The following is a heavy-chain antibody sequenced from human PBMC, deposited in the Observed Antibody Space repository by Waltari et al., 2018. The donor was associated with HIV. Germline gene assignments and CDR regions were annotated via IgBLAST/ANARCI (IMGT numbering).Heavy chain of an antibody. D-gene: IGHD6-6*01. CDR3: ARRISSSSGSVFDY. Sequence: QVQLQESGPGLVKPSETLSLTCTVSGGSISSYYWSWSRQPPGKGLEWIGYIYYSGSTNYNPSLKSLVTISVDTSKNQFSLKLSSVTAADTAVYYCARRISSSSGSVFDYWGQGTLVTVSS. V-gene: IGHV4-59*01. CDR1: GGSISSYY. CDR2: IYYSGST. J-gene: IGHJ4*02.